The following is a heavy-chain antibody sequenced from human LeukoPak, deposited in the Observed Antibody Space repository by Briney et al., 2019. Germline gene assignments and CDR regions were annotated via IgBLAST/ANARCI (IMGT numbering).Heavy chain of an antibody. CDR1: GGSFSGYY. V-gene: IGHV4-34*01. J-gene: IGHJ4*02. CDR3: ARGVYGSYYFDY. CDR2: INHSGST. Sequence: PSETLSLTCAVYGGSFSGYYWSWIRQPPGKGLEWIGEINHSGSTNYNPSLKSRVTMSVDTSKNQFSLKLSSVTAADTAVYYCARGVYGSYYFDYWGQGTLVTVSS. D-gene: IGHD5/OR15-5a*01.